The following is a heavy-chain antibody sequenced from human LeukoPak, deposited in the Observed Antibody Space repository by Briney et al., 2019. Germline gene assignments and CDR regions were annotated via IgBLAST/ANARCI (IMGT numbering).Heavy chain of an antibody. CDR2: IRGGGGVK. Sequence: GGSPRLSCAASGFIFDDYAMHWVRQAPGKGLEYVSVIRGGGGVKYYAASVKGRFTISRDNSKNTLYLQMNSLRAEDTAVYYCAKSSHSYGNDALDIWGQGTMVTVSS. V-gene: IGHV3-23*01. CDR1: GFIFDDYA. J-gene: IGHJ3*02. CDR3: AKSSHSYGNDALDI. D-gene: IGHD5-18*01.